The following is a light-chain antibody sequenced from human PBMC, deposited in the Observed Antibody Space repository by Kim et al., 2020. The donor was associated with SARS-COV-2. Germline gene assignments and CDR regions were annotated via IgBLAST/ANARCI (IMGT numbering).Light chain of an antibody. Sequence: SYELTQPPSASVAPGQTAKITCGGNNIGAKSVHWYQQKPGQAPLLVIYYDTDRPSGIPERFSGSNSGDTATLTITRVETGDEADYYCQAWYSGRDLLFGGGTQLTVL. V-gene: IGLV3-21*04. CDR1: NIGAKS. CDR2: YDT. J-gene: IGLJ2*01. CDR3: QAWYSGRDLL.